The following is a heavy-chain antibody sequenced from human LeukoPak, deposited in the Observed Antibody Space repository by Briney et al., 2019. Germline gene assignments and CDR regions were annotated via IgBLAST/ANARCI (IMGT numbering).Heavy chain of an antibody. CDR2: ISSRECNI. CDR3: ARDQHLVPS. D-gene: IGHD6-13*01. V-gene: IGHV3-21*01. CDR1: GFTFRSYS. Sequence: GGSLRLSCAASGFTFRSYSMNWVRQAPGKGLEWVSLISSRECNIYYANPVKGLFTTSRDKAKTSLYLQMNSRRAEDTAVYYCARDQHLVPSWGQGTLVTVSS. J-gene: IGHJ5*02.